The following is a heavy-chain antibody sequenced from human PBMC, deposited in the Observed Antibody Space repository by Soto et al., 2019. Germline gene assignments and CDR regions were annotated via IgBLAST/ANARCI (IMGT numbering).Heavy chain of an antibody. J-gene: IGHJ6*02. V-gene: IGHV1-2*02. Sequence: QVQLVQSGAEVKKPGASVKVYCEASGYTFTAKYIHWVRQATGQGLEWLGWIKPDTGGTQYAQKFQGRVTFTRDTSISTAYMQLNRLKSGVTAVYFCARDPLYYYYSSGFQYALDVWGQGTTVTVSS. CDR1: GYTFTAKY. CDR3: ARDPLYYYYSSGFQYALDV. D-gene: IGHD3-22*01. CDR2: IKPDTGGT.